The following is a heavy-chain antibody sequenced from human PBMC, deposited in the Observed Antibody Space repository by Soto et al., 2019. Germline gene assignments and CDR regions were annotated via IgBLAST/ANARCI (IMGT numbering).Heavy chain of an antibody. V-gene: IGHV3-33*01. CDR2: IWYDGSNK. CDR1: GFTFSSYG. Sequence: QVQLVESGGGVVQPGRSLRLSCAASGFTFSSYGMHWVRQAPGKGLEWVAVIWYDGSNKYYADSVKGRFTISRDNXXXXXXXXXXXXXXXXXXXXXXXXXVTMADYWGQGTLVTVSS. CDR3: XXXVTMADY. D-gene: IGHD3-10*01. J-gene: IGHJ4*02.